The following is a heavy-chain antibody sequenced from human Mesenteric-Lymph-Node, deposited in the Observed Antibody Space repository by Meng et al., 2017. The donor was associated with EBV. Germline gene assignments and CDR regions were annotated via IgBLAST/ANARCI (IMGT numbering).Heavy chain of an antibody. CDR1: GDSLTSTNW. CDR2: IFHSGIT. CDR3: ARRREYSSGWPIDY. V-gene: IGHV4-4*02. D-gene: IGHD6-19*01. J-gene: IGHJ4*02. Sequence: QVPLQGPGPGLVNPSGTLSLTCAVSGDSLTSTNWWSWVRQPPGKGLEWIGEIFHSGITNYNPSLKSRITLSVDKSKNLFSLNLSSVTAADTAVYFCARRREYSSGWPIDYWGQGTLVTVSS.